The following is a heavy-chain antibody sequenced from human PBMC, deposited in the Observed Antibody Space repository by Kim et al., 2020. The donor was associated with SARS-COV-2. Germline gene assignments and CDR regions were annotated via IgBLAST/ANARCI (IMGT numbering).Heavy chain of an antibody. CDR3: ARWEVVAATIDY. J-gene: IGHJ4*02. V-gene: IGHV4-34*01. CDR2: INHSGST. CDR1: GGSFSGYY. D-gene: IGHD2-15*01. Sequence: SETLSLTCAVYGGSFSGYYWSWIRQPPGKGLEWIGEINHSGSTNYNPSLKSRVTISVDTSKNQFSLKLSSVTAADTAVYYCARWEVVAATIDYWGQGTLVTVSS.